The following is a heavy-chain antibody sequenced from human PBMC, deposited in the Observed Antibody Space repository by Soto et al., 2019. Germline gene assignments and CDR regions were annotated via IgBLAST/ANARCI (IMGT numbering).Heavy chain of an antibody. CDR2: IFPSDSDT. J-gene: IGHJ4*02. V-gene: IGHV5-51*01. Sequence: PGESLKISCKGSGYTFTNSWLGWVRQMPGKGLEWMGIIFPSDSDTRYSPSFQGQVTMSADKSISTAYLQWSSLKASDTAMYYCARHGYSGFDWPFDYWRQGTLVSVSS. D-gene: IGHD5-12*01. CDR1: GYTFTNSW. CDR3: ARHGYSGFDWPFDY.